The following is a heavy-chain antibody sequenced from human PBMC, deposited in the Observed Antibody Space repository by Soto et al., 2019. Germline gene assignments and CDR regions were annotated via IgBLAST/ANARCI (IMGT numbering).Heavy chain of an antibody. Sequence: SETLSLTCTVSGGSISSGGYYWSWIRQHPGKGLEWIGYIYYSGSTYYNPSLKSRVTISVDTSKNQFSLKLSSVTAADTAVYYCARVFSRERPMVRGVIHPHFDYWGQGTLVTVSS. CDR3: ARVFSRERPMVRGVIHPHFDY. CDR1: GGSISSGGYY. CDR2: IYYSGST. J-gene: IGHJ4*02. V-gene: IGHV4-31*03. D-gene: IGHD3-10*01.